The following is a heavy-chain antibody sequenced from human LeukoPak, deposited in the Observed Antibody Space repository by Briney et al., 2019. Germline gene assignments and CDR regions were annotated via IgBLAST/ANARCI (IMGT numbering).Heavy chain of an antibody. Sequence: GGSLRLSCAASGFTFSSYWVSWVRQAPGKGLEWVANIKQDGSEKYYVESVKGRFTISRDNAKNSLYLQMNSLRAEDTAVYYCASQGASGSPNWFDPWGQGTLVTVSS. CDR1: GFTFSSYW. CDR2: IKQDGSEK. CDR3: ASQGASGSPNWFDP. J-gene: IGHJ5*02. D-gene: IGHD1-26*01. V-gene: IGHV3-7*01.